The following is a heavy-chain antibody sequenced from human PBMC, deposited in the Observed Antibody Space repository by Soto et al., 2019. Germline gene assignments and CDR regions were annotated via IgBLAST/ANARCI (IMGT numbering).Heavy chain of an antibody. CDR2: IHHSGSI. Sequence: QVQLQQSGPGLVKPSQTLSLTCTVSGDSISSDYYHWTWIRQSPGKGPEWIGYIHHSGSILYNPSLKSRVTISVDTSKNQFSLHLTSVTAADTALYFCAREDDGGDSLDVWGQGTTVTVSS. J-gene: IGHJ6*02. V-gene: IGHV4-30-4*08. CDR1: GDSISSDYYH. CDR3: AREDDGGDSLDV. D-gene: IGHD2-21*02.